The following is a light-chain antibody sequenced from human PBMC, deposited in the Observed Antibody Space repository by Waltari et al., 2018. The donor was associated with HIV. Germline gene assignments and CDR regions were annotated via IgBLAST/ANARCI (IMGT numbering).Light chain of an antibody. CDR2: GAS. V-gene: IGKV3-20*01. Sequence: EIVLTQSPGTLSLSPGERATLSCRASQSVSSNYLAWYQQNPGQAPRLLIYGASSRPTGIPDRFSGSGSGTDFTLTISRLEPEDFAVYYCQQYGSSPYTFGQGTKLEIK. J-gene: IGKJ2*01. CDR1: QSVSSNY. CDR3: QQYGSSPYT.